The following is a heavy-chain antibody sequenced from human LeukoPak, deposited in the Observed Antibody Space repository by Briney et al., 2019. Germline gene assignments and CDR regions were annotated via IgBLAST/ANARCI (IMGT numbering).Heavy chain of an antibody. CDR2: IYYSGST. CDR1: GGSISSSSYY. J-gene: IGHJ5*02. V-gene: IGHV4-39*01. Sequence: PSETLSLTCTVSGGSISSSSYYWGWIRQPPGKGLEWIGSIYYSGSTYYNPSLKSRVTISVDTSKNQFSLMLSSVTAADTAVYYCARRLSSSSIGWFDPWGQGTLVTVSS. D-gene: IGHD6-6*01. CDR3: ARRLSSSSIGWFDP.